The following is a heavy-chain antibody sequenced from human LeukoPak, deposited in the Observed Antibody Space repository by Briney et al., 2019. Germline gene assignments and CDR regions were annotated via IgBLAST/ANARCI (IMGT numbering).Heavy chain of an antibody. CDR2: INPNSGGT. D-gene: IGHD6-13*01. J-gene: IGHJ6*02. Sequence: ASVKVSCKASGYTFTGYYMHWVRQAPGQGLEWMGWINPNSGGTNYAQKLQGWVTMTRDTSISTAYMELSRLRSDDTAVYYCAREAGKNYYYGMDVWGQGTTVTVSS. V-gene: IGHV1-2*04. CDR3: AREAGKNYYYGMDV. CDR1: GYTFTGYY.